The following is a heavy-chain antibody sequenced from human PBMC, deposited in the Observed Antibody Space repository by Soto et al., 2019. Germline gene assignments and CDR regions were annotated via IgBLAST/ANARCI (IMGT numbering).Heavy chain of an antibody. CDR2: INPGNGNT. V-gene: IGHV1-3*01. J-gene: IGHJ4*02. Sequence: ASVKVSCKASGYTFPRYAMNWVRQAPGQSPEWMGWINPGNGNTKYSPRFQDRVTITRDTSASTAYMELSSLKSEDTAVYYCARRGALTSYYYGYYFDYWGQGTLVTVSS. CDR1: GYTFPRYA. D-gene: IGHD3-9*01. CDR3: ARRGALTSYYYGYYFDY.